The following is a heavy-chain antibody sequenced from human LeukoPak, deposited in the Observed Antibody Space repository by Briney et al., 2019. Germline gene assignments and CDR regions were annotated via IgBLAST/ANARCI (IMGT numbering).Heavy chain of an antibody. J-gene: IGHJ4*02. CDR3: TRIKYSTSWSGDY. Sequence: PGGSLRLSCAASGFTFSDYYMSWIRQAPGKGLEWVSYISSSGGAIYYADSVKGRFTISRDNAKNSLYLRMNSLRAEDTAIYYCTRIKYSTSWSGDYWGQGALVTVSS. CDR1: GFTFSDYY. CDR2: ISSSGGAI. D-gene: IGHD6-13*01. V-gene: IGHV3-11*04.